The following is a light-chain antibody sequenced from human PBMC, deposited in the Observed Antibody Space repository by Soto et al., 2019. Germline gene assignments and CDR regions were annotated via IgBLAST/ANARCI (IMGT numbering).Light chain of an antibody. J-gene: IGKJ2*01. V-gene: IGKV3-11*01. CDR3: QQRDKWPRT. CDR1: QSVGSY. Sequence: EIVLTQSPATLSLSPGERATLSCRASQSVGSYLAWYQHKPGQAPRLLIYGASNRATDIPGRFSGRGSGTDFTLTLSSLESGDSAVYCCQQRDKWPRTFGQGTKLEIK. CDR2: GAS.